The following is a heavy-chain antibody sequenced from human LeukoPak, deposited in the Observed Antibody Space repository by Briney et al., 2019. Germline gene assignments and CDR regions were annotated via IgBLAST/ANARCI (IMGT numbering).Heavy chain of an antibody. Sequence: ASVKVSCKASGHTFTGYYMHWVRQAPGQGLEWMGWINPNSGGTNYAQKFQGRVTMTGDTSISTAYMELSRLRSDDTAVYYCARDLSLAVPVQGYWGQGTLVTVSS. CDR3: ARDLSLAVPVQGY. J-gene: IGHJ4*02. D-gene: IGHD6-19*01. CDR1: GHTFTGYY. V-gene: IGHV1-2*02. CDR2: INPNSGGT.